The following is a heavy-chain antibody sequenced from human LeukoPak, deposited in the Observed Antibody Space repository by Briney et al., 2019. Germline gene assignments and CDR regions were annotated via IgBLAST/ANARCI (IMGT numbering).Heavy chain of an antibody. D-gene: IGHD3-22*01. V-gene: IGHV3-23*01. J-gene: IGHJ4*02. CDR2: ISGSGGST. CDR1: GFTFSSYA. Sequence: GGSLRLSCAASGFTFSSYAMSWVRQAPGKGLEWVSAISGSGGSTFYADSVKGRFTISRDNSKNTLYLQMNSLRAEDTAVYYCAKDRAYYPDSSGYYLVRAYDYWGQGTLVTVSS. CDR3: AKDRAYYPDSSGYYLVRAYDY.